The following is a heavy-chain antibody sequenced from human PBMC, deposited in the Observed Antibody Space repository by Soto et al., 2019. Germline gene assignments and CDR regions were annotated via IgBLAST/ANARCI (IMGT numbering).Heavy chain of an antibody. J-gene: IGHJ5*02. Sequence: SETLSLTCTVSGGSISSGGYYWSWIRQHPGKGLEWIGYIYYSGSTYYNPSLKSRVTISVDTSKNQFSLKLSSVTAADTAVYYCARDVVPAAIISEEIRWFDPGAREPWSPSP. D-gene: IGHD2-2*01. CDR1: GGSISSGGYY. CDR3: ARDVVPAAIISEEIRWFDP. V-gene: IGHV4-31*03. CDR2: IYYSGST.